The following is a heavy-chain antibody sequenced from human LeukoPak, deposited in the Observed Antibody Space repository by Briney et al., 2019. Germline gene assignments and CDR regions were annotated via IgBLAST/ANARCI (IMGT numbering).Heavy chain of an antibody. Sequence: GGSLRLSCAASGFTFSSYAMSWVRQAPGKGLEWVSAISGSGGSTYYADSVKGRFTISRDNSKNTLYLQMNSLRAEDTAVYYCAKNIVVVPAVHPNWFDPWGQGTLVTVSS. V-gene: IGHV3-23*01. D-gene: IGHD2-2*01. CDR3: AKNIVVVPAVHPNWFDP. CDR1: GFTFSSYA. CDR2: ISGSGGST. J-gene: IGHJ5*02.